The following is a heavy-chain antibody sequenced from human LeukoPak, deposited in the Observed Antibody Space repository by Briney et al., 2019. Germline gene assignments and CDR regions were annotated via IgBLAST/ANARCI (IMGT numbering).Heavy chain of an antibody. CDR1: GGSFSGYY. V-gene: IGHV4-34*01. J-gene: IGHJ5*02. CDR2: INHSGST. CDR3: ARGYDFWSGYYRQNWFDP. D-gene: IGHD3-3*01. Sequence: SETLSLTCAVYGGSFSGYYWSWIRQPPGKGLGWIGEINHSGSTNYNPSLKSRVTISVDTSKNQFSLKLSSVTAADTAVYYCARGYDFWSGYYRQNWFDPWGQGTLVTVSS.